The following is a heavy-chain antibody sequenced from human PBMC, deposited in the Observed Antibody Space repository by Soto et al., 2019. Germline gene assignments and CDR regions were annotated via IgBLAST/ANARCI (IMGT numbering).Heavy chain of an antibody. Sequence: QVQLVQSGAEVKKPGASVKVSCKASGYTFTSYAMHWVRQAPGQRLEWMGWINAGNGNTKYSQKFQGRVTITRDTSASTAYMELSSLRSEDTAVYYCASSYSNYALIDYYYYGMDVWGQGTTVRLL. CDR1: GYTFTSYA. CDR2: INAGNGNT. J-gene: IGHJ6*02. CDR3: ASSYSNYALIDYYYYGMDV. D-gene: IGHD4-4*01. V-gene: IGHV1-3*01.